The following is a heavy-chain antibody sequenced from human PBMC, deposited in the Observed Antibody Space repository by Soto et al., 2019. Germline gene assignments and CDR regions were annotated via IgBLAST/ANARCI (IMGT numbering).Heavy chain of an antibody. CDR3: AKGELAAVDY. CDR1: GFTFDDYA. J-gene: IGHJ4*02. Sequence: EVQLVESGGGLVQPGRSLRLSCAASGFTFDDYAMLWVRQAPGKGLEWVSGISWNSGSIGYADSVKGRFTISRDNAKNSLYLQMNSLRAEDTALYYCAKGELAAVDYWGQGTLVTVSS. V-gene: IGHV3-9*01. D-gene: IGHD6-13*01. CDR2: ISWNSGSI.